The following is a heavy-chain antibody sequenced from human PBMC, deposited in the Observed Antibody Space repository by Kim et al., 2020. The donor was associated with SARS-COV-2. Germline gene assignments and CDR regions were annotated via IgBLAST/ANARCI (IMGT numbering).Heavy chain of an antibody. D-gene: IGHD6-19*01. Sequence: VKGRFTISRENAKNSLYLQMNSLRAEDTAVYYCARDGIAVAGYYYYYGMDVWGQGTTVTVSS. J-gene: IGHJ6*02. V-gene: IGHV3-11*05. CDR3: ARDGIAVAGYYYYYGMDV.